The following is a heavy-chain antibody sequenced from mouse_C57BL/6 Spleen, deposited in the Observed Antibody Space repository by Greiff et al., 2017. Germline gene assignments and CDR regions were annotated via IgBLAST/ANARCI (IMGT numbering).Heavy chain of an antibody. CDR3: ARGYSNYVYAMDY. V-gene: IGHV1-55*01. J-gene: IGHJ4*01. CDR2: IYPGSGST. Sequence: QVQLQQPGAELVKPGASVKMSCKASGYTFTSYWITWVKQRPGQGLEWIGDIYPGSGSTNYNEKFKSKATLTVDTSSSTAYMQLSSLTSEDSAVYDCARGYSNYVYAMDYWGQGTSVTVSS. CDR1: GYTFTSYW. D-gene: IGHD2-5*01.